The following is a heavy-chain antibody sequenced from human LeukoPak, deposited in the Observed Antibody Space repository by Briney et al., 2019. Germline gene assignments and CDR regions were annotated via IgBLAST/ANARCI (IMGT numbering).Heavy chain of an antibody. Sequence: ASVKVSCKASGYTLTGFSVSWVRQAPGQGLEWMGWINPKNGGTNYAQKFYGRVTMTRDTSISTAYMDLSRLTSDDTAVYYCARAYCSAGTCYSFDFWGQGTMVTVSS. CDR3: ARAYCSAGTCYSFDF. D-gene: IGHD2-15*01. CDR2: INPKNGGT. V-gene: IGHV1-2*02. J-gene: IGHJ3*01. CDR1: GYTLTGFS.